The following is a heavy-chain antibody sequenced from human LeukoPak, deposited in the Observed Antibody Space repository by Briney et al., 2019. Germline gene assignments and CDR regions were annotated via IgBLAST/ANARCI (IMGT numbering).Heavy chain of an antibody. J-gene: IGHJ4*02. CDR3: AEKHDSSFY. Sequence: QTGGSLRLSCAASGFTFSSYDLSWVRQAPGKGLECVSAISRGVGSTYYADSAKGRFTISRDNSKNTLYLQMNSLRAEDTAVYYCAEKHDSSFYWGQGTLVTVSS. D-gene: IGHD2-15*01. CDR2: ISRGVGST. V-gene: IGHV3-23*01. CDR1: GFTFSSYD.